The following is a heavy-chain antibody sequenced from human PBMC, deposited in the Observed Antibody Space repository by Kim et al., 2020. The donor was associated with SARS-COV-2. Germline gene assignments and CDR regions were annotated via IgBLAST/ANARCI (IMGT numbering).Heavy chain of an antibody. Sequence: KPSPKGRVTISVDTSKNRFSLERGSVTAADTAVYYCARLPIVGATDPFDYWGQGTLVTVSS. J-gene: IGHJ4*02. CDR3: ARLPIVGATDPFDY. V-gene: IGHV4-39*01. D-gene: IGHD1-26*01.